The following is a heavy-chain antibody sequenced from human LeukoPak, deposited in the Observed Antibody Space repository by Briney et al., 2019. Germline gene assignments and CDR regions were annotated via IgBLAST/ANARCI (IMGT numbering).Heavy chain of an antibody. J-gene: IGHJ3*02. CDR1: GGSFSGYY. Sequence: PSETLSLTCAVYGGSFSGYYWSWIRQPPGKGLEWIGEINHSGSTNYNPSLKSRVTISVDTSKNQFSLKLSSVTAADTAVYYCARAPRITMVRGAPKRAFDIWGQGTMVTVSP. V-gene: IGHV4-34*01. CDR2: INHSGST. D-gene: IGHD3-10*01. CDR3: ARAPRITMVRGAPKRAFDI.